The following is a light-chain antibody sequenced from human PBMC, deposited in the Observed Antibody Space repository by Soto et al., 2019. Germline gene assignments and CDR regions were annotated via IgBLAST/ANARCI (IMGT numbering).Light chain of an antibody. CDR2: EVK. V-gene: IGLV2-14*01. CDR3: SSYTSVSIVVI. CDR1: SSDIGGYNF. J-gene: IGLJ2*01. Sequence: QSVLTQPASVSGSPGQSITISCTGTSSDIGGYNFVSWYQHHPGKAPKLIIYEVKNRPSGVSNRFSGSKSGNTASLSISALQADDEADYYCSSYTSVSIVVIFGGGTQLTVL.